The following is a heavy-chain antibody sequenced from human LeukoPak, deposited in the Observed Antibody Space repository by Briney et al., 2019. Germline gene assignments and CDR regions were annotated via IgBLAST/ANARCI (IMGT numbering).Heavy chain of an antibody. J-gene: IGHJ3*02. Sequence: ASVKVSCKASGYTFTSYDIHWVRQAPGQGLEWMGWINPNSGGTNYAQKFQGRVTMTRDTSISTAYMELSRLRSDDTAVYYCTAGGGPSAWAFDIWGQGTMVTVSS. CDR2: INPNSGGT. V-gene: IGHV1-2*02. D-gene: IGHD2-8*02. CDR3: TAGGGPSAWAFDI. CDR1: GYTFTSYD.